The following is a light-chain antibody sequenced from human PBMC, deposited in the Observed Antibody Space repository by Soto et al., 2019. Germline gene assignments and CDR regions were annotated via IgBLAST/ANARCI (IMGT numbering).Light chain of an antibody. Sequence: QSVLTQPPSASGTPGQTVTISCSGSSSNIGSNTVNWYQQLPGTAPKLLILANNQSPSGLPDRFSGSKAGTSASLAISWLQSEEADYYCAAWDDSLNGYVFGTGTQLTVL. CDR2: ANN. CDR1: SSNIGSNT. V-gene: IGLV1-44*01. CDR3: AAWDDSLNGYV. J-gene: IGLJ1*01.